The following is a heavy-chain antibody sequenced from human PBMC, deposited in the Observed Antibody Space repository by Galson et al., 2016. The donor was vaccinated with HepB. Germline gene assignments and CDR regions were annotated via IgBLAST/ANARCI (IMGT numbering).Heavy chain of an antibody. V-gene: IGHV3-30*04. Sequence: SLRLSCAASGFTFRTYTIHWVRQAPGKGLEWVALISSDGNKKYCADSVKGRFTISRDNSKNTLSLQMNSLRAEDTAVYYCTRVIRASDWRYYYYYGMDVWGQGTTVTVSS. D-gene: IGHD3-9*01. CDR2: ISSDGNKK. CDR3: TRVIRASDWRYYYYYGMDV. J-gene: IGHJ6*02. CDR1: GFTFRTYT.